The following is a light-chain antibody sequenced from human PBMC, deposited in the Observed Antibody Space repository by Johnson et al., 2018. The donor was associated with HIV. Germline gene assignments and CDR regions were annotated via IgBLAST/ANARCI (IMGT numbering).Light chain of an antibody. Sequence: QAVLTQPPSVSAAPGQKVTISCSGSSSNIGNNYVSWYQQLPGTAPKLLFYENTKRPSGIPDRFSGSKSGTSATLGITGLQTGDEADYYCGTWDSSLSAGGVFGTGTKVTVL. J-gene: IGLJ1*01. CDR3: GTWDSSLSAGGV. V-gene: IGLV1-51*02. CDR1: SSNIGNNY. CDR2: ENT.